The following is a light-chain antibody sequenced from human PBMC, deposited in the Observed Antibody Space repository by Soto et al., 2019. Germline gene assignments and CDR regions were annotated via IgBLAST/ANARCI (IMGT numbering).Light chain of an antibody. V-gene: IGKV3-20*01. CDR2: STS. CDR3: QQYGSPLWT. Sequence: ENVLTQSPGTLSLSPGERATLSCRASQSVGSAWLAWYQQKPGQAPRLLLYSTSTRATGIPDRFSGSGSGTDFTLTISRLDPEDFAVYYCQQYGSPLWTFGQGTKVEVK. CDR1: QSVGSAW. J-gene: IGKJ1*01.